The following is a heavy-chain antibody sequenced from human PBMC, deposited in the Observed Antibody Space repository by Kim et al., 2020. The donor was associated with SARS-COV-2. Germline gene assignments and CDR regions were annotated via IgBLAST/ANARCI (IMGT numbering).Heavy chain of an antibody. Sequence: IYAQKFQGRVTMTEDTSTDTAYMELSSLRSEDTAVYYCATDLIAAAVQDYWGQGTLVTVSS. D-gene: IGHD6-13*01. J-gene: IGHJ4*02. V-gene: IGHV1-24*01. CDR3: ATDLIAAAVQDY.